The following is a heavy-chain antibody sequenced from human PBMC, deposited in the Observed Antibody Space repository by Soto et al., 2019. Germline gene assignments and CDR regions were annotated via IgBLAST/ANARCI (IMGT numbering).Heavy chain of an antibody. D-gene: IGHD2-21*02. V-gene: IGHV2-5*02. J-gene: IGHJ6*02. CDR1: GFSLNTGGLG. Sequence: QITLKESGPTLVKPTQTLTLTCTFSGFSLNTGGLGVGWIRQPPGTALEWLALIYWDGDKRYSPSLQSRLSITKDTSNNQVVLTMTNMDPVDTATYYCVHSRCGGDCLRSSSSYYYYGMDVWGQGNTVTVSS. CDR3: VHSRCGGDCLRSSSSYYYYGMDV. CDR2: IYWDGDK.